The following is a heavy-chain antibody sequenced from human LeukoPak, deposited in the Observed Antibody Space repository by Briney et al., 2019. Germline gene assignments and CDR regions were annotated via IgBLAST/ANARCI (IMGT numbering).Heavy chain of an antibody. V-gene: IGHV3-21*01. D-gene: IGHD1-26*01. CDR3: ARGRVGATDYFDY. CDR2: ISSSSSYI. CDR1: GFTFSSYS. Sequence: PGGSLRLSCAASGFTFSSYSMNWVRQAPGKGLEWVSSISSSSSYIYYADSVKGRFTISRDNSKNTLYLQMNSLRAEDTAVYYCARGRVGATDYFDYWGQGTLVTVSS. J-gene: IGHJ4*02.